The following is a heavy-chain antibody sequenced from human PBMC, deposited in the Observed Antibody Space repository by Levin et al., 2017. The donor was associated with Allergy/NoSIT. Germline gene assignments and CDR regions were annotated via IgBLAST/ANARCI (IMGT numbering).Heavy chain of an antibody. CDR3: ARDNIGLPDAFDI. V-gene: IGHV3-9*01. D-gene: IGHD3-10*01. Sequence: LSLTCAASGFTFDDSAMHWVRQAPGKGLEWVSGISWNSGSIGYADSVKGRFTISRDNAKKSLYLQMNSLRTEDTALYYCARDNIGLPDAFDIWGQGTLVIVSS. J-gene: IGHJ3*02. CDR1: GFTFDDSA. CDR2: ISWNSGSI.